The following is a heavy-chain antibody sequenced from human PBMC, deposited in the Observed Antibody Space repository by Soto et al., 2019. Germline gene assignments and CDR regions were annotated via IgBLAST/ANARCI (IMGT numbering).Heavy chain of an antibody. CDR2: ISWNSHNI. D-gene: IGHD2-15*01. CDR1: GFTFDDYA. V-gene: IGHV3-9*01. CDR3: AKELRYCSGGTCYSGLVRYMDV. J-gene: IGHJ6*03. Sequence: EVQLVESGGGLVQPGRSPRLSCAASGFTFDDYAMHWVRQAPGKGLEWVSGISWNSHNINYADSVKGRFTISRDNAKNSLYLQMNSLRAEDTALYYCAKELRYCSGGTCYSGLVRYMDVWGKGTTVTVSS.